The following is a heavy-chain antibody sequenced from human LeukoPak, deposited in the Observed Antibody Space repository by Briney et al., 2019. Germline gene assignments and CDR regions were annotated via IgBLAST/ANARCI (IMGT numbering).Heavy chain of an antibody. D-gene: IGHD3-10*01. CDR1: GYTFTSYA. J-gene: IGHJ4*02. V-gene: IGHV7-4-1*02. CDR2: INTNTGNP. CDR3: ASRRRFGTIDY. Sequence: ASVKVSCKASGYTFTSYAMNWVRQAPGQGLEWMGWINTNTGNPTYAQGFTGRVVFTLDTSASTAYLQISSLKSEDTAVYYCASRRRFGTIDYWGQGTLVTVSS.